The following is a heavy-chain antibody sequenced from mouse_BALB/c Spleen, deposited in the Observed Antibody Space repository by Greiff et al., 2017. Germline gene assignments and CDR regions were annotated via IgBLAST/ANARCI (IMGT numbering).Heavy chain of an antibody. V-gene: IGHV5-4*02. Sequence: EVQLVESGGGLVKPGGSLKLSCAASGFTFSDYYMYWVRQTPEKRLEWVATISDGGSYTYYPDSVKGRFTISRDNAKNNLYLQMSSLKSEDTAMYYCARGGMRPYFDYWGQGTTLTVSS. CDR1: GFTFSDYY. J-gene: IGHJ2*01. CDR2: ISDGGSYT. CDR3: ARGGMRPYFDY.